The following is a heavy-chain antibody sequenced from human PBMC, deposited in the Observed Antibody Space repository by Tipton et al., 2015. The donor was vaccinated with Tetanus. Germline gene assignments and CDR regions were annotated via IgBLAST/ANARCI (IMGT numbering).Heavy chain of an antibody. CDR2: LSYIGTT. CDR3: ASLPQLWFGELFDY. Sequence: TLSLTCTVSGVSIGSYYWSWIRQPPGKGLEWIGYLSYIGTTNYNPSLESRVTISSDTSRNQFSLRLSSITAADTAIYYCASLPQLWFGELFDYWGQGTLVTVSS. D-gene: IGHD3-10*01. V-gene: IGHV4-59*01. J-gene: IGHJ4*02. CDR1: GVSIGSYY.